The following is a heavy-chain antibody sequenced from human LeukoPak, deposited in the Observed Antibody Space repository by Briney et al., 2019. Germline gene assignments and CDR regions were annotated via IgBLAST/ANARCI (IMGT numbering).Heavy chain of an antibody. CDR2: INPSGGST. Sequence: ASVKVSCVASGYTFTSYYMHWVRQAPGQGLEWMGIINPSGGSTRYAQKFQGRVTMTRDMSTNTVYMELSSLRFEETAVYYCARDRELLPQYYFDYWGQGTLVTVSS. CDR3: ARDRELLPQYYFDY. CDR1: GYTFTSYY. V-gene: IGHV1-46*01. J-gene: IGHJ4*02. D-gene: IGHD1-26*01.